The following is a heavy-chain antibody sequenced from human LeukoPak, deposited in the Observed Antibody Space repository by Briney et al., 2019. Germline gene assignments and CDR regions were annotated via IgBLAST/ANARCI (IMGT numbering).Heavy chain of an antibody. CDR1: GGSVSSSSYY. CDR2: NYYTRST. CDR3: ARGVTMIVVVIHDWYFDL. Sequence: SETLSLTCAVSGGSVSSSSYYWGWVRQPPGKGLEWIGSNYYTRSTYYNPSLKSRVTISVDTSKNQFSLKLTSVTAADTAVYYCARGVTMIVVVIHDWYFDLWGRGTLVTVSS. D-gene: IGHD3-22*01. J-gene: IGHJ2*01. V-gene: IGHV4-39*01.